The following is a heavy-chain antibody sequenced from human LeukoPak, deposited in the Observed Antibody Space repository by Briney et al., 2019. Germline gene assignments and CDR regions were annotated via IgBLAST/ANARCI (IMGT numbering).Heavy chain of an antibody. Sequence: SETLSLTCTVSGGSISSGSHYWSWIRQRPEKGLEWIGYIYYSEITYYNPSLKSRVTISVDTSKNQFSLKLTSVTAADTAVYYCARDRGPAAGGTYFDYWGQGTLVTVSS. CDR3: ARDRGPAAGGTYFDY. V-gene: IGHV4-31*03. CDR1: GGSISSGSHY. J-gene: IGHJ4*02. CDR2: IYYSEIT. D-gene: IGHD6-13*01.